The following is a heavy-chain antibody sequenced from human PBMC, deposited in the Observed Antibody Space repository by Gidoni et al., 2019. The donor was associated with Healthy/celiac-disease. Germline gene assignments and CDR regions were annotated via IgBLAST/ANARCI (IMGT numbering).Heavy chain of an antibody. D-gene: IGHD3-22*01. Sequence: EVQLVESGGGLVKPGGSLRLSCAASGFTFSSYSMNWVRQAPGKGLEWVSSMSSSSSYISYADSVKVRFTISRDNAKNSLYLQMNSLRAEDTAVYYCARDHRYYYDSSGYYPRDFDYWGQGTLVTVSS. CDR3: ARDHRYYYDSSGYYPRDFDY. V-gene: IGHV3-21*01. CDR2: MSSSSSYI. J-gene: IGHJ4*02. CDR1: GFTFSSYS.